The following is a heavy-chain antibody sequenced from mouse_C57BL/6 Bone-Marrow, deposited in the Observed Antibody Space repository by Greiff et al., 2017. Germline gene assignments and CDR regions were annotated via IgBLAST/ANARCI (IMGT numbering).Heavy chain of an antibody. CDR1: GYSITSGYY. CDR3: ACTMVTTGDWFAY. Sequence: EVQLQQSGPGLVKPSQSLSLTCSVTGYSITSGYYWNWIRQFPGNKLEWMGYISYDGSNNYNPSLKNRISITRDTSKNQFFLKLNSVTTEDTATYYGACTMVTTGDWFAYWGQGTLVTVSA. J-gene: IGHJ3*01. V-gene: IGHV3-6*01. CDR2: ISYDGSN. D-gene: IGHD2-2*01.